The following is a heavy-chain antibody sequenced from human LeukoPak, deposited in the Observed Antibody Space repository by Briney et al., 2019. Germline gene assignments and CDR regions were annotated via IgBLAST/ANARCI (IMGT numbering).Heavy chain of an antibody. CDR2: IFSGGIT. J-gene: IGHJ6*02. D-gene: IGHD2-2*01. CDR3: ARGVCTSSYCYAGDYGLDV. Sequence: SETLSLTCTVSSGSISSYYWSWIRQPPGKGREWIGYIFSGGITNYNPSLKSRTTISLDTSESQFSLTVTSVTAADTAVYYCARGVCTSSYCYAGDYGLDVWGQGTTVTVSS. CDR1: SGSISSYY. V-gene: IGHV4-59*08.